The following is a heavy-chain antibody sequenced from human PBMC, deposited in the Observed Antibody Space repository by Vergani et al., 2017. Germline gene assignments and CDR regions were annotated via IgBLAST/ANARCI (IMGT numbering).Heavy chain of an antibody. CDR2: FHHTGMT. V-gene: IGHV4-38-2*02. D-gene: IGHD3-10*01. Sequence: QVQLQESGPGLVKPSETLSLTCTVPNCSISRGYFWGWIRRPPGKGLEWIASFHHTGMTYNNPSLKSRVTISVDTSKNLISLKLNSVTAADTALYYCARHGGSGNFYHLFDSRGQGTLVTVSS. CDR3: ARHGGSGNFYHLFDS. J-gene: IGHJ4*02. CDR1: NCSISRGYF.